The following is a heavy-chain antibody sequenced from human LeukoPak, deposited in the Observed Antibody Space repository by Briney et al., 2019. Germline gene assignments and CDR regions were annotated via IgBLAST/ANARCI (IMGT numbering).Heavy chain of an antibody. CDR3: ARPGMYSSSWYFDY. D-gene: IGHD6-13*01. CDR1: GVSISSSSYY. V-gene: IGHV4-39*01. J-gene: IGHJ4*02. CDR2: IYYSGST. Sequence: SETLSLTCTVSGVSISSSSYYWGWLRQPPGKRLEWIGSIYYSGSTYYNPSLKSRVTISVDTSKNQFSLKLSSVTAADTAVYYCARPGMYSSSWYFDYWGQGTLVTVSS.